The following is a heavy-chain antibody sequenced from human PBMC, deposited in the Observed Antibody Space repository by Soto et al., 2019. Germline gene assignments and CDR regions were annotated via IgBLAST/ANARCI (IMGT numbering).Heavy chain of an antibody. J-gene: IGHJ6*02. Sequence: ASVKVSCKASGGTFSSYAISWVRQAPGQGLEWMGGIIPIFGTANYAQKFQGRVTITADESTSTAYMELSSLRSEDTAVYYCARDKVDTAMKDYYYYNGMDVWGQGTTVTVSS. V-gene: IGHV1-69*13. CDR2: IIPIFGTA. CDR1: GGTFSSYA. CDR3: ARDKVDTAMKDYYYYNGMDV. D-gene: IGHD5-18*01.